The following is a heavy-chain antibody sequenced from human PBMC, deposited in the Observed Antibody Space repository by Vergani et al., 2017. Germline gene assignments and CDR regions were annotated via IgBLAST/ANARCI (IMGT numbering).Heavy chain of an antibody. J-gene: IGHJ6*03. V-gene: IGHV1-18*01. CDR3: ARVVDYDLWSGLNYYYYYYMDV. CDR1: GYTFTSYG. Sequence: QVQLVQSGAEVKKPGASVKVSCKASGYTFTSYGISWVRQAPGQGLEWMGWISAYNGNTNYAQKLQGRVTMTTDTSTSTAYMELRSLRSDDTAVYYCARVVDYDLWSGLNYYYYYYMDVWGKGTTVTVSS. D-gene: IGHD3-3*01. CDR2: ISAYNGNT.